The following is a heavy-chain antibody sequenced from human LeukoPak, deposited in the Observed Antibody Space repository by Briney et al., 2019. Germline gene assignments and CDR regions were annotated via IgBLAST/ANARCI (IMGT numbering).Heavy chain of an antibody. J-gene: IGHJ6*03. V-gene: IGHV3-30*02. CDR1: GFTFSSYG. CDR2: IRYDGSNK. CDR3: AKVTYDYVWRSHYYYYYMDV. D-gene: IGHD3-16*01. Sequence: GGSLRLSCAASGFTFSSYGMHWVRQAPGKGLEWVAFIRYDGSNKYYADSVKGRFTISRDNSKNTLYLQMNSLRAEDTAVYYCAKVTYDYVWRSHYYYYYMDVWGKGTTVTVSS.